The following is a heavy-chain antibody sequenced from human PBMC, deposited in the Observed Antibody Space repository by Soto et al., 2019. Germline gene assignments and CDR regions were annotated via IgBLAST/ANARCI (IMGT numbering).Heavy chain of an antibody. CDR3: ARDAFGSVTY. J-gene: IGHJ4*02. V-gene: IGHV3-74*01. CDR1: GFTFSDFW. CDR2: INSDGSTK. D-gene: IGHD3-10*01. Sequence: EVQVVESGGGLVQPGGSLRLSCAASGFTFSDFWMHWVRQVPGKGLVWVSRINSDGSTKDYADAVKGRFTISRDNAKNTLYLQMSGLTAEDTAVYFCARDAFGSVTYWCQGTLVTVSS.